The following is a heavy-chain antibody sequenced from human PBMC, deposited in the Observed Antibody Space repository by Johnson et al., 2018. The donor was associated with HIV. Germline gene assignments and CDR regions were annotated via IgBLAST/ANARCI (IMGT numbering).Heavy chain of an antibody. CDR3: ASGVDAFDI. J-gene: IGHJ3*02. V-gene: IGHV3-66*01. CDR2: IYSGGST. D-gene: IGHD3-16*01. CDR1: GFTFSDYY. Sequence: MQLVESGGGLVKPGGSLRLSCAASGFTFSDYYMSWIRQAPGKGLEWVSVIYSGGSTYYADSVKGRFTISRDNSKNTLYLQMNSLRAEDTAVYYCASGVDAFDIWGQGTMVTVSS.